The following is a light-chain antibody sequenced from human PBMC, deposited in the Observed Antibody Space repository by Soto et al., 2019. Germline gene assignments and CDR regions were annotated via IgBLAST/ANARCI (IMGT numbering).Light chain of an antibody. CDR1: QGISSY. CDR3: EQYYSDPPT. Sequence: AIRMTQSPSSLSASTGDRVTITCRASQGISSYLAWYQQKPGKAPKLLIHAASTLQSGVPSRGIGSGSWTDYTGTISCLQFEEFTTDYCEQYYSDPPTFSQGTKVQLK. CDR2: AAS. J-gene: IGKJ1*01. V-gene: IGKV1-8*01.